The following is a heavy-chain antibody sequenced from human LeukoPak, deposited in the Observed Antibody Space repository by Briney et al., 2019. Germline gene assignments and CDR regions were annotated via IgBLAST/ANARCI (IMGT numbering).Heavy chain of an antibody. CDR2: IGGSGSST. D-gene: IGHD3-22*01. V-gene: IGHV3-23*01. CDR1: ASTFSGYG. CDR3: AKDRVPVSMI. Sequence: GGSLRLSCAASASTFSGYGMSWVRQAPGKGLEWVSGIGGSGSSTYYADSVKGRFTISRDNSKSILYLQMSSLRAEDTAVYYCAKDRVPVSMIWGQGTLVTVSS. J-gene: IGHJ4*02.